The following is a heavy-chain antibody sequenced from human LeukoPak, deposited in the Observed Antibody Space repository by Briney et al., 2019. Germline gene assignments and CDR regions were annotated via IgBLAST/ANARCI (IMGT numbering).Heavy chain of an antibody. CDR3: TTEWNYGSGSIFDY. CDR1: GFTFSNAW. D-gene: IGHD3-10*01. V-gene: IGHV3-15*01. Sequence: PGGSLRLSCATSGFTFSNAWMSWVRQAPGKGLEWVGRIKRKGDGETTDYAASVKGRFTISRDDSKNSVSLQMNSLKTEDTAVYYCTTEWNYGSGSIFDYWGQGTLVTVSS. CDR2: IKRKGDGETT. J-gene: IGHJ4*02.